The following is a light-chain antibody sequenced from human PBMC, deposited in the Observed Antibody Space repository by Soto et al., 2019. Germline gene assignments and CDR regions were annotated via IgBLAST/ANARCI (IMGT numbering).Light chain of an antibody. CDR2: GTS. J-gene: IGKJ2*01. CDR1: QSVSTTY. Sequence: EIVLTQSPGTLSLSPGERATLSCRASQSVSTTYLAWYQQKPGQAPRLLIYGTSTRATGIPDRFSGSRSGTDFTLTISRLEPEDFADYFCQQYAGTPYTFGQGTKLEIK. V-gene: IGKV3-20*01. CDR3: QQYAGTPYT.